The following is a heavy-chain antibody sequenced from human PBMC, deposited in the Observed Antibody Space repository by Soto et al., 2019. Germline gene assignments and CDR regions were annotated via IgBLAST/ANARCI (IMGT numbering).Heavy chain of an antibody. Sequence: GASVKVSCKVSGYTLTELSMHWVRQAPGKGLEWMGGFDPEDGETIYAQKFQGRVTMTEDTSTDTAYMELSSLRSEDTAVYYCATPPPRIVGDPYYYYGMDVWGQGTTVTV. V-gene: IGHV1-24*01. CDR1: GYTLTELS. J-gene: IGHJ6*02. CDR3: ATPPPRIVGDPYYYYGMDV. D-gene: IGHD1-26*01. CDR2: FDPEDGET.